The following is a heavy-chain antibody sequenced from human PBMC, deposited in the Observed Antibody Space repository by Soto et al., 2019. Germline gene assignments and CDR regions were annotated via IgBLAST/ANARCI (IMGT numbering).Heavy chain of an antibody. J-gene: IGHJ4*02. CDR3: ARDLAPRGVVAATRVDY. CDR1: GYTFTGYY. V-gene: IGHV1-2*02. D-gene: IGHD2-15*01. CDR2: INPNSGGT. Sequence: ASVKVSCKASGYTFTGYYMHWVRQAPGQGLEWMGWINPNSGGTNYAQKFQGRVTMTRDTSISTAYMELSRLRSDDTAVYYCARDLAPRGVVAATRVDYWGQGTLVTVSS.